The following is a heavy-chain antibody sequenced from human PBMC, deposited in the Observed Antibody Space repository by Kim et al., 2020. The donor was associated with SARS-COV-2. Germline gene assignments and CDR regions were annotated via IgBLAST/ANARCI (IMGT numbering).Heavy chain of an antibody. CDR2: ISSSGSTI. D-gene: IGHD3-22*01. J-gene: IGHJ4*02. Sequence: GGSLRLSCAASGFTFSSYEMNWVRQAPGKGLEWVSYISSSGSTIYYADSVKGRFTISRDNAKNSLYLQMNSLRAEDTAVYYCAREMGLYYDSSGYPDYWGQGTLVTVSS. CDR3: AREMGLYYDSSGYPDY. V-gene: IGHV3-48*03. CDR1: GFTFSSYE.